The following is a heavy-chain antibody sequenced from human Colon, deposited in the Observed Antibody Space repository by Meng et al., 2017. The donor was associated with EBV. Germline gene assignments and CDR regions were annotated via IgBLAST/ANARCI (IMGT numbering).Heavy chain of an antibody. CDR1: GGSISGTNW. CDR2: IYHSGST. J-gene: IGHJ4*02. Sequence: GPLQESAPGLVKPSGTLSLPGAVSGGSISGTNWWSWVRQPPGKGLEWIGEIYHSGSTNYNPSLKSRVTISVDKSKNQFSLKLNSVTAADTAVYYCARTAYFDFQRAFGYWGQGTLVTVSS. V-gene: IGHV4-4*02. D-gene: IGHD2/OR15-2a*01. CDR3: ARTAYFDFQRAFGY.